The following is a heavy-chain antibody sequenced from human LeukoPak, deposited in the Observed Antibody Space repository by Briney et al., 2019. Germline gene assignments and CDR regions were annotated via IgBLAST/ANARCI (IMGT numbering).Heavy chain of an antibody. Sequence: SETLSLTCTVSGGSISRGGYYWNWIRQHPREGLERIGYFYYSRTTTYNPSLKSRATISVDTSNNQFSLKLSSVTAADTAVYYCARGDYGLYFFDSWGRGTLVTVSS. J-gene: IGHJ4*02. CDR3: ARGDYGLYFFDS. D-gene: IGHD4-17*01. CDR1: GGSISRGGYY. V-gene: IGHV4-31*03. CDR2: FYYSRTT.